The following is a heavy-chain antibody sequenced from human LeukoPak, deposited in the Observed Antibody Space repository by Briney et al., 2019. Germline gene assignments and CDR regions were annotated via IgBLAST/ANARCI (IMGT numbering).Heavy chain of an antibody. D-gene: IGHD5-24*01. Sequence: ASVKVSCKASGHTLTNYAITWVRQAPGQGLEWVGWISAYSGDTRYGQNLQGRVSMTTDTSTSTAYMELRSLRPGDTAVYYCARDLEMSTSFWGQGTLVTVSS. J-gene: IGHJ4*02. CDR1: GHTLTNYA. CDR3: ARDLEMSTSF. CDR2: ISAYSGDT. V-gene: IGHV1-18*01.